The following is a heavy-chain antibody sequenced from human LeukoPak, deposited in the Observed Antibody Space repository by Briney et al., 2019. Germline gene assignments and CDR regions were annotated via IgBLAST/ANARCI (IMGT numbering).Heavy chain of an antibody. CDR1: AFTFSDYY. Sequence: KSGGSLRLSCAPSAFTFSDYYMSWIRQAPGKGLEWVSYISSRGDTIFYADSVRGRFTISRDNAKSLLYLQMNSLTAEGTAVYYCARALNDAFDIWGQGTMVTVSS. CDR3: ARALNDAFDI. J-gene: IGHJ3*02. V-gene: IGHV3-11*01. CDR2: ISSRGDTI.